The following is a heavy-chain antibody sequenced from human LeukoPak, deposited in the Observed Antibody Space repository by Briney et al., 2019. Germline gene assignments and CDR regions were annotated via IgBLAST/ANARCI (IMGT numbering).Heavy chain of an antibody. Sequence: GESLKISCKGSGFSFTNYWIAWVRQMPGKGLEWMGIIFSADSDTRYSPSFQGQVTISADQSISTAYLQWSSLKASDTAIYYCARLRSVGYLFSPFDYWGQGTLVTVSS. CDR3: ARLRSVGYLFSPFDY. CDR1: GFSFTNYW. CDR2: IFSADSDT. D-gene: IGHD6-13*01. J-gene: IGHJ4*02. V-gene: IGHV5-51*01.